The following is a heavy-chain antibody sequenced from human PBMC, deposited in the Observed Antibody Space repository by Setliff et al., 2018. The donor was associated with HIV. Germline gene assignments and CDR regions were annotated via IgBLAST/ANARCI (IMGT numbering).Heavy chain of an antibody. CDR1: GGSISSGSYY. CDR3: ARGKWFGESRRPYYFDY. CDR2: IYTSGST. V-gene: IGHV4-61*02. D-gene: IGHD3-10*01. Sequence: PSETLSLTCNVSGGSISSGSYYWSWIRQPAGKGLEWIGRIYTSGSTNYNPSLRSRVTISVDTSKNQFSLNLTSVTAADTAVYYCARGKWFGESRRPYYFDYWGQGTLVTVSS. J-gene: IGHJ4*02.